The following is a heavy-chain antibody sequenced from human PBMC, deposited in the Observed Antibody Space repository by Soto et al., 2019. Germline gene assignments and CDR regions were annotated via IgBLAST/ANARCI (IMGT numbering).Heavy chain of an antibody. J-gene: IGHJ6*02. D-gene: IGHD1-7*01. CDR2: INPNSGGT. CDR1: GYTFTGYY. Sequence: GASVKVSCKASGYTFTGYYMHWVRQAPGQGLEWMGWINPNSGGTNYAQKFQGRVTMTRDTSISTAYMELSRLRSDDTAVYYCARDRENYQPPCVDVWGQGTTVTVSS. CDR3: ARDRENYQPPCVDV. V-gene: IGHV1-2*02.